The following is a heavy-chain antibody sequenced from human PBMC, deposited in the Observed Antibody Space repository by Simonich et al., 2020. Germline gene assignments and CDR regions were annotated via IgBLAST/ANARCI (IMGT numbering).Heavy chain of an antibody. Sequence: QVQLVQSGAEVKKPGASVKVSCKASGYTFTSYGISWVRQAPGQGLEWMGWISAYTGKTNYAQKLQGRVTMTTDSSTGTADMELRSLRSDDTAVYYCARASRGTWWYYYFDYWGQGTLVTVSS. J-gene: IGHJ4*02. CDR3: ARASRGTWWYYYFDY. CDR1: GYTFTSYG. CDR2: ISAYTGKT. V-gene: IGHV1-18*01. D-gene: IGHD2-15*01.